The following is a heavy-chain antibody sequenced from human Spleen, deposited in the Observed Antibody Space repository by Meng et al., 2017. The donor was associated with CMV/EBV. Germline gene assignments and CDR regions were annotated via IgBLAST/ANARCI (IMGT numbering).Heavy chain of an antibody. CDR3: AKASENYYHYYGMDV. D-gene: IGHD3-3*01. Sequence: ESLKISCVASGFTFQTFTMTWVRQTPEKGLEWVSSISGGRDYIYYADSLQGRFTISRDNSKNTLSLQMNSLRAEDTAVYYCAKASENYYHYYGMDVWGQGTTVTVSS. CDR1: GFTFQTFT. V-gene: IGHV3-23*01. CDR2: ISGGRDYI. J-gene: IGHJ6*02.